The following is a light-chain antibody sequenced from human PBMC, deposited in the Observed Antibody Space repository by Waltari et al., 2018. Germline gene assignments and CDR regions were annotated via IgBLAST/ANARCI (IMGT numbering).Light chain of an antibody. J-gene: IGLJ2*01. V-gene: IGLV1-51*01. CDR3: GTWDNSLSAVV. CDR2: DND. CDR1: SPNIGNNY. Sequence: QSVLTQPPSVSAAPGQEGTISSSGSSPNIGNNYVTWSQQLPGTAPQLLIYDNDRRPSGIPDRFSGSKSGTSATLGITGLQTGDEADYYCGTWDNSLSAVVFGGGTKLTVL.